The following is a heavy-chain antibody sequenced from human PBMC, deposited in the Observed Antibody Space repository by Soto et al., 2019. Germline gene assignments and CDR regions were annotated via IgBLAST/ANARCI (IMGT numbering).Heavy chain of an antibody. CDR1: GYSFSSYW. D-gene: IGHD3-10*01. V-gene: IGHV5-51*01. CDR3: AILDSGAATYNYYGLDV. CDR2: IYPGDSDT. J-gene: IGHJ6*02. Sequence: GESLKISCKGSGYSFSSYWIGWVRQMPGKGLEWMGIIYPGDSDTRYSPSFQGQVTISADKSINTAYLQWSSLKASDTAMYYCAILDSGAATYNYYGLDVWGQGTTVTVSS.